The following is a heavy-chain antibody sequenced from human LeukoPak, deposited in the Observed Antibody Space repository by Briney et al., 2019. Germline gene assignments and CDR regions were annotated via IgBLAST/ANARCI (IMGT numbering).Heavy chain of an antibody. J-gene: IGHJ5*02. V-gene: IGHV4-59*08. CDR1: GGSISSYY. Sequence: SETLSLICTVSGGSISSYYWSWIRQPPGKGLEWIGYIYYSGSTNYNPSLKSRVTISVDTSKNQFSLKLSSVTAADTAVYYCARHAGEYDILPWFDPWGQGTLVTVSS. CDR3: ARHAGEYDILPWFDP. CDR2: IYYSGST. D-gene: IGHD3-9*01.